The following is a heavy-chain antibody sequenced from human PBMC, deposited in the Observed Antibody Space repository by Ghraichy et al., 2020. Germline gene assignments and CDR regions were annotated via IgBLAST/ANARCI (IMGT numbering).Heavy chain of an antibody. CDR1: GYSFTTYA. D-gene: IGHD3-22*01. CDR3: TKGDTTGYLFHA. Sequence: ASVKVSCKASGYSFTTYAIHWVRQTPGQGLEWMGWISTKTGNPTYVQGFTGRYVFSLDTSVNTAYLEINTLEAEDSATYYCTKGDTTGYLFHAWGQGTLITVSS. V-gene: IGHV7-4-1*02. J-gene: IGHJ5*02. CDR2: ISTKTGNP.